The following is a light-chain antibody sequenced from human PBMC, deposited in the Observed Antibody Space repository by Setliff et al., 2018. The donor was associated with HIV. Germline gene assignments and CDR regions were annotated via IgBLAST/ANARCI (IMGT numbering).Light chain of an antibody. J-gene: IGKJ4*01. Sequence: DIVMTQSPDSLAVSLGERATINCKSNQSVLYNSNNKNYLAWYQQKPGQPPNLVIYWASTRESGVPDRFSGSGSGTDFTLTISSLQAEDVAVYYCQQYFSTPLTFGGGTKVDIK. CDR1: QSVLYNSNNKNY. V-gene: IGKV4-1*01. CDR2: WAS. CDR3: QQYFSTPLT.